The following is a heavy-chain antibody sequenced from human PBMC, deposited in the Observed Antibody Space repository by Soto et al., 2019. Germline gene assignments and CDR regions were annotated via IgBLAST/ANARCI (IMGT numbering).Heavy chain of an antibody. CDR3: TRETRHLGAIFSDC. D-gene: IGHD2-15*01. CDR2: IKSNTYGGAT. Sequence: GVSLRLSCTASGFTFGDYAMTWVRQAPEKGLEWVGFIKSNTYGGATEYAASVNGRFTISRDDSKSIAYLLMSSLKTEDTAVYYCTRETRHLGAIFSDCWGQGT. J-gene: IGHJ4*02. CDR1: GFTFGDYA. V-gene: IGHV3-49*04.